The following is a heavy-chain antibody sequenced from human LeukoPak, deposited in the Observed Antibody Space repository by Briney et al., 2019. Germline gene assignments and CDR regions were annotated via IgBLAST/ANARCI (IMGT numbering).Heavy chain of an antibody. D-gene: IGHD2-8*01. CDR2: IRGDGGGT. V-gene: IGHV3-23*01. J-gene: IGHJ4*02. Sequence: GGSLRLSCAASGFTFSSYAMSWVRQAPGKGLEWVADIRGDGGGTSYAESVKGRFTISRDNSRNSLCLQMNSLKAEDTAIYYCAKDVQFHYDTTNYFFYDCWGQETLVTVSS. CDR1: GFTFSSYA. CDR3: AKDVQFHYDTTNYFFYDC.